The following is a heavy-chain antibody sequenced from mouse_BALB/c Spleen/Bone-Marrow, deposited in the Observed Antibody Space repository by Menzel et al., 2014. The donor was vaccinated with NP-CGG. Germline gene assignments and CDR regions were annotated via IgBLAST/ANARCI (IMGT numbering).Heavy chain of an antibody. CDR2: ISSGSSTI. CDR1: GFTFSSFG. Sequence: EVQVVESGGGLVQPGGSRKLSCAASGFTFSSFGMHWVRQAPEKGLEWVAYISSGSSTIYYADTVKGRFTISRDNPKNTLFLQMTSLRSEDTAMYYCEIEGYYDYWGQGTTLTVSS. CDR3: EIEGYYDY. J-gene: IGHJ2*01. V-gene: IGHV5-17*02. D-gene: IGHD2-3*01.